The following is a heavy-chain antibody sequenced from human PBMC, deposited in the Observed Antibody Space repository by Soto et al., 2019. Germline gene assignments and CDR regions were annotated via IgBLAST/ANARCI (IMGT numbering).Heavy chain of an antibody. CDR3: ARVCRSTSCDLHYGMDV. V-gene: IGHV4-4*02. D-gene: IGHD2-2*01. J-gene: IGHJ6*02. CDR2: IYHSGST. CDR1: GGSISSSNW. Sequence: QVQLQQSGPGLVKPSGTLSLTCAVSGGSISSSNWWTWVRQPPGKGLEGVGEIYHSGSTNYNPSLKSRVAMSVDKSNNHFSLKVSSVTAADTAVYYWARVCRSTSCDLHYGMDVWGQGTTVTVAS.